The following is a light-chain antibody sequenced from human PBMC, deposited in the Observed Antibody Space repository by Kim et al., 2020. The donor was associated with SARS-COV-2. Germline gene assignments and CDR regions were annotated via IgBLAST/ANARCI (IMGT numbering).Light chain of an antibody. V-gene: IGLV4-69*01. J-gene: IGLJ2*01. CDR1: SGHSRYD. CDR3: QTWGTGIQV. Sequence: QLVLTQSPSASASLGDSVKLTCTLSSGHSRYDIAWHQQQPEKGPRFLMKLNSDGRHTKGDGIPDRFSGSSSGAERHLTISSLQSEDEADYYCQTWGTGIQVFGGGTKLTVL. CDR2: LNSDGRH.